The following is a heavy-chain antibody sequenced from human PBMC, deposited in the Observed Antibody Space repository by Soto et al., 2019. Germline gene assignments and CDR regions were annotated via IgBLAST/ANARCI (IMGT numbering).Heavy chain of an antibody. Sequence: EVQLLESGGGLVQPGGSLRLSCAASGFTFSNFAMSWVRQAPGKGLEWVSTITASAGSTYYPDSVKGRFTISRDTSKNTLYLQMNSLRAEDSAIYYCAQVIPTLRSWGQGTLVTVSS. CDR3: AQVIPTLRS. D-gene: IGHD3-16*01. CDR2: ITASAGST. J-gene: IGHJ5*02. CDR1: GFTFSNFA. V-gene: IGHV3-23*01.